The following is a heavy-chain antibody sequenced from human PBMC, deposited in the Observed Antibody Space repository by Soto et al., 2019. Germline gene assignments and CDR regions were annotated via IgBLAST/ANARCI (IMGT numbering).Heavy chain of an antibody. CDR1: GFTFDDYA. Sequence: GGSLRLSCAASGFTFDDYAMHWVRQAPGKGLEWVSLISRDGVSTYYADSVKGRFTISRDNSKNSLYLQMNSLRTEDTALYYCAKDGYDSSGYYYWFDPWGQGTLVTVSS. J-gene: IGHJ5*02. V-gene: IGHV3-43*02. CDR2: ISRDGVST. D-gene: IGHD3-22*01. CDR3: AKDGYDSSGYYYWFDP.